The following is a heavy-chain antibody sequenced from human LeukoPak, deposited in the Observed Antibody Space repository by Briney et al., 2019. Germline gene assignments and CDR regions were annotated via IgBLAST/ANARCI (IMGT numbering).Heavy chain of an antibody. J-gene: IGHJ4*02. V-gene: IGHV4-38-2*01. CDR2: MYHTGST. D-gene: IGHD5-24*01. CDR1: GYSMSSGYY. CDR3: ARLYLPATRFDY. Sequence: SETLSLTCAVSGYSMSSGYYRGWIRQPPERGLEWIGSMYHTGSTYYNPSLKSRVTISVDTSKNQFSLKLTSVTAADTAVYYCARLYLPATRFDYWGQGTLVTVSS.